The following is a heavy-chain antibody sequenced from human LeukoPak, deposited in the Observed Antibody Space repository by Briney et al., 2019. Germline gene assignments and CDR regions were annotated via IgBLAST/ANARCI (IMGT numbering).Heavy chain of an antibody. J-gene: IGHJ4*02. D-gene: IGHD2-2*01. Sequence: PSETLSLTCSVSGGSISGYYWSWIRQSAEKGLEGSGRVHASGHTNYNPSLKSRVIMSVDPSKTQYSLRLTSVTAADTAVFYCARALCDDSCYGKRFFFDYWGQGILVTVSS. CDR1: GGSISGYY. CDR2: VHASGHT. CDR3: ARALCDDSCYGKRFFFDY. V-gene: IGHV4-4*07.